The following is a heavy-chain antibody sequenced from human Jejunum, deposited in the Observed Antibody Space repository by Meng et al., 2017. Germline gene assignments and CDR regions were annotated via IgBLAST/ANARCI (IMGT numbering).Heavy chain of an antibody. D-gene: IGHD3-3*01. CDR3: ARVNYDFWSGQENWFDP. CDR2: IIPILGIA. J-gene: IGHJ5*02. CDR1: GGPFSIYT. V-gene: IGHV1-69*02. Sequence: QVQLVQSGADVKKPGSLVKGSCKASGGPFSIYTISWVRQAPGQGLEWMGRIIPILGIANYAQKFQGRVTITADKSTSTAYMELSSLRSEDTAVYYCARVNYDFWSGQENWFDPWGQGTLVTVSS.